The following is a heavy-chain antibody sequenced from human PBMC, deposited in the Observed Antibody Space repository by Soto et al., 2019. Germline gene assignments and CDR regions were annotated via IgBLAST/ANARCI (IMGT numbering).Heavy chain of an antibody. V-gene: IGHV1-46*01. CDR2: INPSGGST. J-gene: IGHJ4*02. CDR3: ARDGARITMIVVDPQYNFDY. Sequence: QVQLVQSGAEVKKPGASVKVSCKASGYTFTSYYMHWVRQAPGQGLEWVGIINPSGGSTSYEQKFQGRVTMTRDTSTRTVYMEVSSMRSEDTAVYYCARDGARITMIVVDPQYNFDYWGQGTLVTGSS. CDR1: GYTFTSYY. D-gene: IGHD3-22*01.